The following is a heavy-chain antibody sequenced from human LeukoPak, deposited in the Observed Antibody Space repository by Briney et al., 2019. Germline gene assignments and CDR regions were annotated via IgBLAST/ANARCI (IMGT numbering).Heavy chain of an antibody. CDR3: AKTPTAFVRGGYYLDY. Sequence: PSETLSLTCAVYGVSFSGHYWSWIRQPPGKGLEWIGEINHSGSINYNPSLKSRVTISVDTSKNQFSLNLKPLTAADTAVYYCAKTPTAFVRGGYYLDYWGQGTLVTVS. J-gene: IGHJ4*02. D-gene: IGHD3-3*02. CDR1: GVSFSGHY. V-gene: IGHV4-34*01. CDR2: INHSGSI.